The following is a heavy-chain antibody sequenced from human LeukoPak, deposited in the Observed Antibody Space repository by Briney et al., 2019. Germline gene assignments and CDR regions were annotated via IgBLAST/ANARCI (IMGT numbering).Heavy chain of an antibody. CDR2: INPKSGGT. CDR3: AKNSSSWYYY. V-gene: IGHV1-2*06. CDR1: GYTFTGYY. Sequence: ASEKVSCTASGYTFTGYYIQWVRQGPGHQLEWMGRINPKSGGTNYAQKFQGRVNMTRNTSISTAYMELSRLRSEDTAVYYCAKNSSSWYYYWGQGTLVTVSS. J-gene: IGHJ4*02. D-gene: IGHD6-13*01.